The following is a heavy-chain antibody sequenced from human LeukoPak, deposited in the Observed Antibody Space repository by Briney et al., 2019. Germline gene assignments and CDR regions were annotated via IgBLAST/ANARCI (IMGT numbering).Heavy chain of an antibody. Sequence: GGSLRLSYAASGFTLSDYYMGWIRQAPGKGLEWLSYISDTGSHTYYADSVKGRFAVSRDNGNNLLYLQMNNLRAEDTAVYYCARDIAVAGHWGQGTLVTVSS. J-gene: IGHJ4*02. CDR1: GFTLSDYY. CDR2: ISDTGSHT. D-gene: IGHD6-19*01. CDR3: ARDIAVAGH. V-gene: IGHV3-11*01.